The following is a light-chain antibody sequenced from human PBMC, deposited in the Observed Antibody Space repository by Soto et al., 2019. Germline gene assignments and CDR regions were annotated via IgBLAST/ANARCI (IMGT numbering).Light chain of an antibody. CDR2: AAS. V-gene: IGKV1-6*01. Sequence: AIQMTQSPSSLSASVGDRVTITCRASQGIRDNLGWYQHKPGKAPQLLIYAASTLQSGVPPRFSGSGSGTGFSLTISSLQPEDFATYYCLQDYNFPRTFGQGTKVEIK. J-gene: IGKJ1*01. CDR1: QGIRDN. CDR3: LQDYNFPRT.